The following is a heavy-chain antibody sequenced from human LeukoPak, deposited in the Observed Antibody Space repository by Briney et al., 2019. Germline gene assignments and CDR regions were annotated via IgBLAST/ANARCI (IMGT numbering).Heavy chain of an antibody. Sequence: GRSLRLSCAASGFTFRNYGMHWVRQAPGKGLEWVSVIYSGGSTYYADSVKGRFTISRDNSKNTLYLQMNSLRAEDTAVYYCARDGEYCSGGSCPTSDAFDIWGQGTMVTVSS. CDR3: ARDGEYCSGGSCPTSDAFDI. D-gene: IGHD2-15*01. J-gene: IGHJ3*02. V-gene: IGHV3-66*01. CDR1: GFTFRNYG. CDR2: IYSGGST.